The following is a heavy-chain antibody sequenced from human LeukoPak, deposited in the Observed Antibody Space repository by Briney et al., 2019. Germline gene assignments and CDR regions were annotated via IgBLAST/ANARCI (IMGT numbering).Heavy chain of an antibody. CDR2: ISGSGGST. CDR1: GFTFSSYA. V-gene: IGHV3-23*01. Sequence: GGSLRLSCAASGFTFSSYAMSWVRQAPGKGLEWGSAISGSGGSTYYADSVKGRFTISRDNSKNTLYLQMNSLRAEDTAVYYCAKDYDSSGYYSTSANYWGQGTLVTVSS. CDR3: AKDYDSSGYYSTSANY. J-gene: IGHJ4*02. D-gene: IGHD3-22*01.